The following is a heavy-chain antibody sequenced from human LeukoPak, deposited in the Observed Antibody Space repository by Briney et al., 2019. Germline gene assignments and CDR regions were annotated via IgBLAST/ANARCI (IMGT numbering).Heavy chain of an antibody. Sequence: GASVKISCKASGYTFTSHIMLWVRQAPGQGLESMGGINTNTGNPMYAQGFTRRFVFSLDTSVTTAYLQISSLRPEDTAVYYCARDYWDNSSGNDYWGQGTLVTVSS. CDR1: GYTFTSHI. CDR3: ARDYWDNSSGNDY. CDR2: INTNTGNP. V-gene: IGHV7-4-1*02. D-gene: IGHD3-22*01. J-gene: IGHJ4*02.